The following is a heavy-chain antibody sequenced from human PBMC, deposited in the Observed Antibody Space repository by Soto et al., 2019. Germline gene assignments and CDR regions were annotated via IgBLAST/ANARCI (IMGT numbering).Heavy chain of an antibody. CDR2: IYYSGST. Sequence: SETLSLTCTVSGGSISSNSYYWGWIRQPPGRGLEWVATIYYSGSTFYNPSLKSRVTISVDTSKNQFSLKVNSVTAADTAVYYCAKYSTTAASRYFDLWGQGTLVTVSS. J-gene: IGHJ4*02. D-gene: IGHD1-1*01. CDR1: GGSISSNSYY. V-gene: IGHV4-39*01. CDR3: AKYSTTAASRYFDL.